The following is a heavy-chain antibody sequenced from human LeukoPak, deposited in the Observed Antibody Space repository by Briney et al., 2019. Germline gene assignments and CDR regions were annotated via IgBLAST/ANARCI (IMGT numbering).Heavy chain of an antibody. D-gene: IGHD3-10*01. CDR2: IYYSGST. CDR1: GGSINNYY. V-gene: IGHV4-59*12. CDR3: ARERDYYGSGSYSFDP. J-gene: IGHJ5*02. Sequence: ASETLSLTCTVSGGSINNYYWSWIRQPPGKGLEWIGYIYYSGSTKYNPSLKSRVTISVDTSKNQFSLKLSSVTAADTAVYYCARERDYYGSGSYSFDPWGQGTLVTVSS.